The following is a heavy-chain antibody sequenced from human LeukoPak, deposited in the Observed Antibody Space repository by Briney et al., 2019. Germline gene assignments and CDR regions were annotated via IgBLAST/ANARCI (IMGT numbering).Heavy chain of an antibody. V-gene: IGHV3-9*01. Sequence: GGSLRLSCAASEFTFNNYWMHWVRQAPGKGLEWVSGISWNSGDIGYADSVKGRFTISRDNAENSLYLQMNSLRAEDTALYYCAKLYRYSYGYIDFWGQGTLVTVSS. CDR2: ISWNSGDI. D-gene: IGHD5-18*01. J-gene: IGHJ4*02. CDR3: AKLYRYSYGYIDF. CDR1: EFTFNNYW.